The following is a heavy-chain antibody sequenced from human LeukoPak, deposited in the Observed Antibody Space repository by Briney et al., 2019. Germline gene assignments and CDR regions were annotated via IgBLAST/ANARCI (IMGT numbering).Heavy chain of an antibody. CDR1: GFTFSSYA. V-gene: IGHV3-30-3*01. CDR2: ISYDGSNK. Sequence: GGSLRLSCAASGFTFSSYAMHWVRQAPGKGLEWVAVISYDGSNKYYADSVKGRFTISRDNSKNTLYLQMNSLKTEDTAVYYCTTRGGSFSIFDYWGQGTLVTVSS. CDR3: TTRGGSFSIFDY. J-gene: IGHJ4*02. D-gene: IGHD1-26*01.